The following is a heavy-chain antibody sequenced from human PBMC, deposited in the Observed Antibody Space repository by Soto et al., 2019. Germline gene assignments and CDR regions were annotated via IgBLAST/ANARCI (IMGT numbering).Heavy chain of an antibody. J-gene: IGHJ3*01. CDR3: ARSGHYDYIWGSYDNPDDAFDF. V-gene: IGHV4-59*01. D-gene: IGHD3-16*01. Sequence: SSETLSLTCTVSGGSISSYYWSWIRQPPGKGLEWIGYIYYSGSTNYNPSLKSRVTISVDTSKNQFSLKLSSVTAADTAVYYCARSGHYDYIWGSYDNPDDAFDFWGQGTRVTGSS. CDR1: GGSISSYY. CDR2: IYYSGST.